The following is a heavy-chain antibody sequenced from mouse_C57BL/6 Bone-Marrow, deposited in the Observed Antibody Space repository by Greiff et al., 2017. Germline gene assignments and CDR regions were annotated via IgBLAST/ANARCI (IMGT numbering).Heavy chain of an antibody. J-gene: IGHJ4*01. CDR2: FNPSNGGT. CDR1: GYTFTSYW. CDR3: ARSFITTVVPYYYAMDY. D-gene: IGHD1-1*01. V-gene: IGHV1-53*01. Sequence: VQLQQPGTELVKPGASVKLSCKASGYTFTSYWMHWVKQRPGQGLEWIGNFNPSNGGTNYNEKFKSKATLTVDKSSSTAYMQLSSLTSEDSAVYYCARSFITTVVPYYYAMDYWGQGTSVTVSS.